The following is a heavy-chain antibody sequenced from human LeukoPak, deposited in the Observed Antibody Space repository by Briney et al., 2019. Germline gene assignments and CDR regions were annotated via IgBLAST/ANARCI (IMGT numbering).Heavy chain of an antibody. CDR1: GGSFSAYY. V-gene: IGHV4-59*08. Sequence: SETLSLTCAVYGGSFSAYYWSWIRQPPGKGLEWIGYIYYSGSTNYNPSLKSRVTISVDTSKNQFSLKLSSVTAADTAVYYCARLDYYGSGYYFDYWGQGTLVTVSS. J-gene: IGHJ4*02. CDR3: ARLDYYGSGYYFDY. CDR2: IYYSGST. D-gene: IGHD3-10*01.